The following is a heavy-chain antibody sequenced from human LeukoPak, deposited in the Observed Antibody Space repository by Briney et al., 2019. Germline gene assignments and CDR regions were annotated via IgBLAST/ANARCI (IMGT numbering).Heavy chain of an antibody. V-gene: IGHV4-34*01. Sequence: SETLSLTCAVYGGSFSGYYWSWIRQPPGKGLGWIGEINHSGSTNYNPSLKSRVTISVDTSKNQFSLKLSSVTAADTAVYYCARAQKYYYDSTGYFDYWGQGTLVTVSS. CDR2: INHSGST. J-gene: IGHJ4*02. CDR3: ARAQKYYYDSTGYFDY. D-gene: IGHD3-22*01. CDR1: GGSFSGYY.